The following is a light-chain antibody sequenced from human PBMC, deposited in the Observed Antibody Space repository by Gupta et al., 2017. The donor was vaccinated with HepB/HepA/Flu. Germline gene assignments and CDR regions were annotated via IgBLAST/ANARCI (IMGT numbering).Light chain of an antibody. CDR1: QSISNW. J-gene: IGKJ1*01. Sequence: DIQMTQSPSTLSASVGDRVTITCRASQSISNWLAWYQQKPGKAPKLLIYKAPTLESGVPSRFSGSGSGTEFTLTISSLQPDDFATYYCQQYNDYSATFGQGTKVEI. CDR2: KAP. CDR3: QQYNDYSAT. V-gene: IGKV1-5*03.